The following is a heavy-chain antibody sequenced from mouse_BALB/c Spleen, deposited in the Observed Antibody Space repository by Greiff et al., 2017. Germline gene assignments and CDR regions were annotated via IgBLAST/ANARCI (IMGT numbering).Heavy chain of an antibody. Sequence: VQLQQSGAELVKPGASVTLSCTASGFNIKDTYMHWVKQRPEQGLEWIGRIDPANGNTKYDPKFQGKATITADTSSNTAYLQLSSLTSEDTAVYYCASYYGSSAFDDWGQGTTLTVSS. CDR1: GFNIKDTY. CDR2: IDPANGNT. D-gene: IGHD1-1*01. CDR3: ASYYGSSAFDD. J-gene: IGHJ2*01. V-gene: IGHV14-3*02.